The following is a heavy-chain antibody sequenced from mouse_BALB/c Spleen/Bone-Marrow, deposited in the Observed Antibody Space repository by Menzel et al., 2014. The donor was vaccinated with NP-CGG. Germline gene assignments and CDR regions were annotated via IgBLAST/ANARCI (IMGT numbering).Heavy chain of an antibody. Sequence: QVQLQQSGAELVKPGASVKLSCKASGYTFXSYWMHWVKQRPGQGLEWIGEIDPSNGRTNYSEKFKNKATLTVDKSSSTAYMQLSSLTSEDSAVYYCARSTTVVVRYWYFDVWGAGTTVTVSS. CDR2: IDPSNGRT. CDR3: ARSTTVVVRYWYFDV. D-gene: IGHD1-1*01. V-gene: IGHV1S81*02. CDR1: GYTFXSYW. J-gene: IGHJ1*01.